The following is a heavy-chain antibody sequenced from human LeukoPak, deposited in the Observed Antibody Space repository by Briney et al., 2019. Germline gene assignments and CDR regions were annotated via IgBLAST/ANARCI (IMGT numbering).Heavy chain of an antibody. CDR1: GFSFSTYE. CDR2: ISSSGGTT. CDR3: ARGAPTVTPTPFDY. V-gene: IGHV3-48*03. D-gene: IGHD4-17*01. Sequence: GGSLRLSCAASGFSFSTYEMNWVRQAPGKGLEWVSYISSSGGTTFYADSVKGRLTISRDNAKNSLYLHMNSLRGADTAVYYCARGAPTVTPTPFDYWDQGTLVTVSS. J-gene: IGHJ4*02.